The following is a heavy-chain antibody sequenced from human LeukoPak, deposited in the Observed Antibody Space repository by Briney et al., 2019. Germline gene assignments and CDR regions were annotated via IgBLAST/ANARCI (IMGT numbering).Heavy chain of an antibody. D-gene: IGHD6-13*01. J-gene: IGHJ5*02. Sequence: PGGSLRLSCAASGFTFDDYAMHWVRQAPGKGLEWVSGISWNSGSIGYADSVKGRFTISRDNAKNSLYLQMNSLRAEDTALYYCAKASPDPTIAAAMGGWFDPWGQGTLVTVSS. V-gene: IGHV3-9*01. CDR2: ISWNSGSI. CDR3: AKASPDPTIAAAMGGWFDP. CDR1: GFTFDDYA.